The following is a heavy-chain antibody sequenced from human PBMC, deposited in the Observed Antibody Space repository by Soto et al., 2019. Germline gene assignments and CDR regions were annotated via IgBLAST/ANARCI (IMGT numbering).Heavy chain of an antibody. V-gene: IGHV3-53*02. D-gene: IGHD4-17*01. J-gene: IGHJ6*02. Sequence: EVQLVETGGGLIQPGGSLRLSCAASGFTVSSNYMSWVRQAPGKGLEWVSVIYSGGSTYYADSVNGRFTISRDNSKNTLYLQMNSLRAEDTAVYYCARDFPYGDYSYYGMDVWGQGTTVTVSS. CDR2: IYSGGST. CDR3: ARDFPYGDYSYYGMDV. CDR1: GFTVSSNY.